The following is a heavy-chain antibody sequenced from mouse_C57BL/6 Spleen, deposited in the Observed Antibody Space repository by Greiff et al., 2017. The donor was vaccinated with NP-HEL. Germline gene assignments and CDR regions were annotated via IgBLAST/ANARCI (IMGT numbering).Heavy chain of an antibody. CDR3: TTSEANFDY. V-gene: IGHV14-4*01. D-gene: IGHD3-2*02. CDR2: IDPEKGDT. CDR1: GFNIKDDY. Sequence: VQLQQSGAELVRPGASVKLSCTASGFNIKDDYMHWVKQRPEQGLEWIGWIDPEKGDTEYASKFQGKATITADTSSNTAYLQLSSLTSEDTAVYYCTTSEANFDYWGQGTTLTVSS. J-gene: IGHJ2*01.